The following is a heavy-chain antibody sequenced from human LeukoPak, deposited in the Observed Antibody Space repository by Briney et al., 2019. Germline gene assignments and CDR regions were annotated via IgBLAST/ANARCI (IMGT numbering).Heavy chain of an antibody. CDR1: GESFSGYY. J-gene: IGHJ5*02. CDR3: ARPGTGYSSSWYRGTSWFDP. CDR2: INHNGAI. D-gene: IGHD6-13*01. V-gene: IGHV4-34*01. Sequence: SATLFLTCVASGESFSGYYWTWIRQSPGKGLEWIAEINHNGAINYNPSLKSRVTISIDTSRMQFSLEVTSVTAADTAVYYCARPGTGYSSSWYRGTSWFDPWGQGTLVTVSS.